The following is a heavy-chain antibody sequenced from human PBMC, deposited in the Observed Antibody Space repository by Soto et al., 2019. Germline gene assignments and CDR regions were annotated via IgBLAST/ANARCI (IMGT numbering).Heavy chain of an antibody. CDR1: GGSIDSYY. V-gene: IGHV4-59*12. D-gene: IGHD3-10*01. J-gene: IGHJ4*02. CDR2: VYYTGTT. Sequence: SETLSLTCTVSGGSIDSYYWTWIRQPPGKGLEWIGYVYYTGTTTYSPSLKSRVTISVDKSKNQFSLKLSSVTAADTAVYYCARGSSLVSGSYYNEPYYFDYWGQGTLVTVSS. CDR3: ARGSSLVSGSYYNEPYYFDY.